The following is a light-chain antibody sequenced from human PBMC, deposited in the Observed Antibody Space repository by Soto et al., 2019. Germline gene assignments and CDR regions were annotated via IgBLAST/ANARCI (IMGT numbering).Light chain of an antibody. Sequence: QSALAQPASVSGAPGQSSTISCTGTNSDVNYVSWHQQHPGKAPKLMIYEVINRSSGVSTRFSGSKSGNTASLTISGLQAEDEADYYCSSSTSSNTFVFGTGTKVTVL. V-gene: IGLV2-14*01. CDR1: NSDVNY. CDR2: EVI. CDR3: SSSTSSNTFV. J-gene: IGLJ1*01.